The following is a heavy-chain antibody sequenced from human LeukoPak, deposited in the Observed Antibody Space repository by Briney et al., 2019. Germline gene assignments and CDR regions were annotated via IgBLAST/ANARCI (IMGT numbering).Heavy chain of an antibody. D-gene: IGHD2-2*03. V-gene: IGHV5-51*01. CDR1: GYSSPTYW. J-gene: IGHJ4*02. CDR2: IYPDESNI. CDR3: ARPPSRGYSSSFEY. Sequence: GESLKISCKGSGYSSPTYWIAWVRQMPGKGLEWMGIIYPDESNIRYSPSFQGQVTISADKSISTAHLQWSSLKASDTAMYYCARPPSRGYSSSFEYWGQGTLVTVSS.